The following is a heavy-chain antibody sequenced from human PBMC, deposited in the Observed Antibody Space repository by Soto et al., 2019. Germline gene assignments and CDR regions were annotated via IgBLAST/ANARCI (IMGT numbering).Heavy chain of an antibody. CDR1: GFKVSDYY. CDR2: ISRSGNTI. V-gene: IGHV3-11*01. D-gene: IGHD1-1*01. CDR3: ARVEDVFLYYYMDV. J-gene: IGHJ6*03. Sequence: QAQLVESGGGLVKHGGSLTLSCAVSGFKVSDYYMSWIRQAPGKGLDWVSMISRSGNTIHYADSVKGRFTISKDNAKNSLYLQMTSLSPKDTAVYYCARVEDVFLYYYMDVWGKGTTVTVS.